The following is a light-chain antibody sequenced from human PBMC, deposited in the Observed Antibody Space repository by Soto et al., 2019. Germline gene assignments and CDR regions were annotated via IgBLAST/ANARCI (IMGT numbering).Light chain of an antibody. CDR3: QQYGSSYS. J-gene: IGKJ2*03. Sequence: EIVLTQSPGTLSLSPGEGATLSCRASQSVSSNYLAWYQQKPGQAPRLLIYGASSRATGIPDRFSGSGSGAHFTLTINRLEPEDFAVYYCQQYGSSYSFGQGTKLEIK. CDR1: QSVSSNY. CDR2: GAS. V-gene: IGKV3-20*01.